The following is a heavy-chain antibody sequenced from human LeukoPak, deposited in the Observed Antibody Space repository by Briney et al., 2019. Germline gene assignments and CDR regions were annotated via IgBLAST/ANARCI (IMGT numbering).Heavy chain of an antibody. J-gene: IGHJ4*02. D-gene: IGHD6-19*01. V-gene: IGHV4-34*01. Sequence: SETLSLTCAVYGGSFSGYYWSWIRQPPGKGLEWIGEINHSGSTNYNPSLKSRVTISVDTSKNQFSLKLSSVTAADTAVYYCARLERTVALLYYWGQGTLVTVSS. CDR2: INHSGST. CDR3: ARLERTVALLYY. CDR1: GGSFSGYY.